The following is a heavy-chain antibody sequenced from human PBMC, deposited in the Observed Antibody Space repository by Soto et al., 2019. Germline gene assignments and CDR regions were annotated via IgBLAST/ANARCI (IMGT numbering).Heavy chain of an antibody. CDR3: ARDRRHYGVYYYGMDV. D-gene: IGHD4-17*01. Sequence: SVKVSCKASGGTFSSYAISWVRQAPGQGLEWMGGIIPIFGTANYAQKIQGRVTITADESTSTAYMELSSLRSEDTAVYYCARDRRHYGVYYYGMDVWGQGTTVTVSS. J-gene: IGHJ6*02. CDR2: IIPIFGTA. V-gene: IGHV1-69*13. CDR1: GGTFSSYA.